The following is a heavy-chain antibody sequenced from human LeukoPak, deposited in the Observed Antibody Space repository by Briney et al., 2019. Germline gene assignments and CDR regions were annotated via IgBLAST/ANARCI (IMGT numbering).Heavy chain of an antibody. CDR1: GFTFSSYG. CDR3: AKKGDYKNYDY. Sequence: PGGSLRLSCAASGFTFSSYGMHLVRQTPGKGLEWVSLIWFDGSNKFYGDSVKGRFTISRDNSKNTVYLQMDNLRAEDTAMYFCAKKGDYKNYDYWGQGALVIVSS. D-gene: IGHD4-11*01. CDR2: IWFDGSNK. J-gene: IGHJ4*02. V-gene: IGHV3-33*06.